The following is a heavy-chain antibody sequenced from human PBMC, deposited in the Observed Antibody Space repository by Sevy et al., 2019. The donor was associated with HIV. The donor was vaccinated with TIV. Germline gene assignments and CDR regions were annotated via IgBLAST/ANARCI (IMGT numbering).Heavy chain of an antibody. Sequence: GGSLRLSCAASGFTVSSNYMNWVRQAPGKGLEWVSVIYSGGSTYYEDYVKGRFTISSDNSKNTQYLQMNSMRAEDTDVSYCARVSCSGGSCYYYYGMDVWGQGTTVTVSS. D-gene: IGHD2-15*01. CDR1: GFTVSSNY. J-gene: IGHJ6*02. CDR2: IYSGGST. CDR3: ARVSCSGGSCYYYYGMDV. V-gene: IGHV3-53*01.